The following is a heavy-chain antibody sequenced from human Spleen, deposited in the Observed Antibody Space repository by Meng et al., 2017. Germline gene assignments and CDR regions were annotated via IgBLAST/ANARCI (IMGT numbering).Heavy chain of an antibody. V-gene: IGHV1-2*06. D-gene: IGHD6-13*01. Sequence: QVQLVRSGAEVKEPGASVKVSCKPSGYPFTAYYIPWVRQAPGQGLEWMGHIIPNSGDTLYAPKFQGRVSMTADTSIGTAYVELSGLRSDDTAIYYCVRDEDISAAGKLFGDYWGQGTLVTVSS. J-gene: IGHJ4*02. CDR3: VRDEDISAAGKLFGDY. CDR2: IIPNSGDT. CDR1: GYPFTAYY.